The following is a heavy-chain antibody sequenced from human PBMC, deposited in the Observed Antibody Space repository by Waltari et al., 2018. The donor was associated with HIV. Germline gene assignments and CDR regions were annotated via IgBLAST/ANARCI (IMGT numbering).Heavy chain of an antibody. V-gene: IGHV3-15*01. CDR1: GFTFSNAW. D-gene: IGHD5-12*01. Sequence: EVQLVESGGGLVKPGGSLRLSCAASGFTFSNAWMSWVRQAPGKGLEWVGRIKSKTDGGTTDYAAPVKGRFTISRDDSKNTLYLQMNSLKTEDTAVYYCTTARMNSGYEKYYYYYYGMDVWGQGTTVTVSS. J-gene: IGHJ6*02. CDR2: IKSKTDGGTT. CDR3: TTARMNSGYEKYYYYYYGMDV.